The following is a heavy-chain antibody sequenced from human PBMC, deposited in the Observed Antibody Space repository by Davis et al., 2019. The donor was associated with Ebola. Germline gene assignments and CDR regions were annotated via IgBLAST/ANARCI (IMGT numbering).Heavy chain of an antibody. J-gene: IGHJ4*02. V-gene: IGHV3-30*18. D-gene: IGHD1-26*01. Sequence: GGSLRLSCAASGFTFSDYAMSWVRQAPGKGLEWVAVISYDGSDKYYADSVKGRFTISRDNSKNTLYLQVNSLTAEDTAVYYCAKALGLVGADYYFDYWGQGTLVTVSS. CDR3: AKALGLVGADYYFDY. CDR2: ISYDGSDK. CDR1: GFTFSDYA.